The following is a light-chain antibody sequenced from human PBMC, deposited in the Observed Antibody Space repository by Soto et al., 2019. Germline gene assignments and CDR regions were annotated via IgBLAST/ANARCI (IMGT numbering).Light chain of an antibody. CDR1: QSVSSY. CDR2: DAS. V-gene: IGKV3-11*01. Sequence: EIVLTQSPATLSLSPGERATLSCRASQSVSSYLAWHQQKPGQAPRLLIYDASNRATGIPARFSGSGSGTVFTLTISSLEPEDFAVYYCQQRSNWLHTFGQGTKLEIK. CDR3: QQRSNWLHT. J-gene: IGKJ2*01.